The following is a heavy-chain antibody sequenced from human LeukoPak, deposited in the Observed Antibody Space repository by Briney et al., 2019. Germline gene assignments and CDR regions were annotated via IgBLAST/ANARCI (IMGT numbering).Heavy chain of an antibody. CDR3: ANDKTWETRAFDP. CDR1: GFTFSLYA. Sequence: GGSLRLSCAASGFTFSLYAMSWVRQAPGKGLEWVSAISGSGGSTYYADSVKGRFTISRDNSKNTLYLQMNSLRAEDTAVYYCANDKTWETRAFDPWGQGTLVTVSS. V-gene: IGHV3-23*01. D-gene: IGHD1-26*01. J-gene: IGHJ5*02. CDR2: ISGSGGST.